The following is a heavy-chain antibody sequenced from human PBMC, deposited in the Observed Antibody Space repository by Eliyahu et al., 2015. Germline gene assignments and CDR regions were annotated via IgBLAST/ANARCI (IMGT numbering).Heavy chain of an antibody. CDR3: TSVVVYCSGVTCYAGEFDY. V-gene: IGHV3-72*01. Sequence: VQLVESGGGLVQPGGSLRLSCAASGFTFSDRYMDWVRQAPGEGLEWIGRARNKANGYTTQYAASVKGRFVISRDDSKNSLYLQMNSLKTEDTAVYYCTSVVVYCSGVTCYAGEFDYWGQGTLVTVSS. CDR2: ARNKANGYTT. J-gene: IGHJ4*02. CDR1: GFTFSDRY. D-gene: IGHD2-15*01.